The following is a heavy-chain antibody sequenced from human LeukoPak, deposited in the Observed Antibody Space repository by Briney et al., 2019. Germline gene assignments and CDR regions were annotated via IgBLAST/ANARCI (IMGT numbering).Heavy chain of an antibody. V-gene: IGHV1-2*02. J-gene: IGHJ3*02. Sequence: ASVKVSCKASGYTFTSYYMHWVRQAPGQGLEWMGWINPNSGGTNYAQKFQGRVTMTRDTSISTAYMELSRLRSDDTAVYYCARDRGSFPNAFDIWGQGTMVTVSS. CDR3: ARDRGSFPNAFDI. CDR2: INPNSGGT. D-gene: IGHD1-26*01. CDR1: GYTFTSYY.